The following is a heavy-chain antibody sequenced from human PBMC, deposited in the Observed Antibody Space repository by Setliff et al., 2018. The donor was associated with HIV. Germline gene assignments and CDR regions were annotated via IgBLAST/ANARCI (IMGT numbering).Heavy chain of an antibody. Sequence: GGSLRLSCAASGFTFSSYAMSWVRQAPGKGLEWVSAISGSGGSTYYADSVKGRFTISRDNSKNTLYLQMNSLRAEDTALYYCARDLPITIPKYYFYMDVWGKGTTVTVSS. CDR3: ARDLPITIPKYYFYMDV. D-gene: IGHD2-2*01. CDR1: GFTFSSYA. V-gene: IGHV3-23*01. J-gene: IGHJ6*03. CDR2: ISGSGGST.